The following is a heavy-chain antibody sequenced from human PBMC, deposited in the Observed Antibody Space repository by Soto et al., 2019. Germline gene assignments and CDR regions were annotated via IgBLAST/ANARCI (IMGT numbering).Heavy chain of an antibody. CDR1: GGSISSYY. CDR3: ARHLWYSSSWDRFFDP. D-gene: IGHD6-13*01. J-gene: IGHJ5*02. CDR2: IYYSGST. Sequence: PSETLSLTCTVSGGSISSYYWSWIRQPPGKGLEWIGSIYYSGSTYYNPSLKSRVTISVDTSKNQFSLKLSSVTAADTAVYYCARHLWYSSSWDRFFDPWGQGTLVTVSS. V-gene: IGHV4-39*01.